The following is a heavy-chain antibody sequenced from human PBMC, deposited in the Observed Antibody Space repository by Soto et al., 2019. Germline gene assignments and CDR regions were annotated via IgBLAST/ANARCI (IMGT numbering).Heavy chain of an antibody. Sequence: SKTLSLTCTVSGGSISSSSYYWGWIRQPPGKGLEWIGSIYYSGSTYYNPSLKSRVTISVDTSKNQFSLKLSSVTAADTAVYYCARLQFSVITFGGVIGYYFDYWGQGTLVTVSS. CDR1: GGSISSSSYY. J-gene: IGHJ4*02. CDR2: IYYSGST. D-gene: IGHD3-16*02. CDR3: ARLQFSVITFGGVIGYYFDY. V-gene: IGHV4-39*01.